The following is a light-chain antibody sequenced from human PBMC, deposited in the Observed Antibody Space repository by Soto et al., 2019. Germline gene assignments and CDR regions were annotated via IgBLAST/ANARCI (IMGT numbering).Light chain of an antibody. J-gene: IGKJ1*01. CDR2: DAS. V-gene: IGKV1-39*01. Sequence: DIQMTQSPSSLSASAGDRVTITCRASQGISTYLKWYQHRPGKAPKLLIFDASTLQRGVPSRFRGSGSGTEFNLTSTRLQPEDCATYDCQQRYRTRTFGPGTTGDMK. CDR3: QQRYRTRT. CDR1: QGISTY.